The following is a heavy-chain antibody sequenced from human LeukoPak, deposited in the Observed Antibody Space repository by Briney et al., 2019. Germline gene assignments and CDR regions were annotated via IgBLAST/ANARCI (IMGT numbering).Heavy chain of an antibody. V-gene: IGHV3-48*01. CDR2: ISTTSSSTI. Sequence: GESLRLSCAASGFTFSDYSMNWVRQAPGKGLEWVSYISTTSSSTIYYADSVKGRFTISRDNAKNSLYLQMNSLRAEDTAVYYCARDRGSSGYHFDYWGQGTLVTVSS. CDR3: ARDRGSSGYHFDY. CDR1: GFTFSDYS. D-gene: IGHD3-22*01. J-gene: IGHJ4*02.